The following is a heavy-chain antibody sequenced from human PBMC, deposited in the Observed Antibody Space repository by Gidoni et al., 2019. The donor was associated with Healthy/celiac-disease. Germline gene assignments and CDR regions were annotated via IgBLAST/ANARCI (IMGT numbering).Heavy chain of an antibody. CDR1: GFTFSSSA. Sequence: EVQLLESGGGLVQPGGSLRLSCAASGFTFSSSAMSWVRQAPGKGLEWVAAISGSGGSTYYADSVKGRFTISRDNSKNTLYLQMNSLRAEDTAVYYCAKGLDNYDILTGTGNVFYWGQGTLVTVSS. D-gene: IGHD3-9*01. CDR2: ISGSGGST. V-gene: IGHV3-23*01. J-gene: IGHJ4*02. CDR3: AKGLDNYDILTGTGNVFY.